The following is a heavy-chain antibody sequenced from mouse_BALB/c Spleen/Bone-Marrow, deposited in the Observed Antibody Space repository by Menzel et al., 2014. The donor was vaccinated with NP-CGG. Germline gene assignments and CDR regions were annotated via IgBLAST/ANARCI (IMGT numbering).Heavy chain of an antibody. V-gene: IGHV5-17*02. Sequence: EVHLVESGGSLVQPGGSRKLSCAASGFTFSSFGMHWVRQAPEKGLEWVAYISSGSSTIYYTDTVKGQFTISRDNPKNTLFLQMTSLRSEDTAMYYCARRYYGSSFSYFDYWGQGTTLTVSS. CDR3: ARRYYGSSFSYFDY. J-gene: IGHJ2*01. CDR1: GFTFSSFG. CDR2: ISSGSSTI. D-gene: IGHD1-1*01.